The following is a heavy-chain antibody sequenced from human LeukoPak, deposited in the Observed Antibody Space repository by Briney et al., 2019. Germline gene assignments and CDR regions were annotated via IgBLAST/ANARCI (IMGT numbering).Heavy chain of an antibody. CDR3: ARVRGSYDYGDYEAFDV. Sequence: PGGSLRLSCAASGFTVSSNHMNWVRQAPGKGLEWVSVIYSGDNTYYSDSVKGRFTISRDNSKNTLYLQMNSLRAEDTAVYYCARVRGSYDYGDYEAFDVWGQGTMVTVSS. D-gene: IGHD4-17*01. CDR2: IYSGDNT. J-gene: IGHJ3*01. CDR1: GFTVSSNH. V-gene: IGHV3-53*01.